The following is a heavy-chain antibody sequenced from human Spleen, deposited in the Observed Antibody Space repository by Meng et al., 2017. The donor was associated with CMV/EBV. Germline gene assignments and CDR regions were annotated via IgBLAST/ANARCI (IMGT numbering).Heavy chain of an antibody. D-gene: IGHD3-22*01. V-gene: IGHV3-13*01. CDR2: IGTAGDT. CDR3: ARDRRGDSSGYVFGTGYFDL. CDR1: GFTFSSYD. Sequence: GESLKISCAASGFTFSSYDMHWVRQATGKGLEWVSAIGTAGDTYYPGSVKGRFTISRDNSKNTLYLQMNSLRAEDTAVYYCARDRRGDSSGYVFGTGYFDLWGRGTLVTVSS. J-gene: IGHJ2*01.